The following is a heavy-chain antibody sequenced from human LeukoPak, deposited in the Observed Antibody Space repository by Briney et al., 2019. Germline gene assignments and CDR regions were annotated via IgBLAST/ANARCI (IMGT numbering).Heavy chain of an antibody. J-gene: IGHJ4*02. Sequence: ASVKVSFKASGYTFTDYYMRWVRQAPGQGGEWMGWINPNDGDTNYAQKFQGRVTITRDTSISTARMEVSRLRSDDTAVYYCARANFLYCSSSTCLFDYWGQGTLVTVSS. CDR3: ARANFLYCSSSTCLFDY. CDR2: INPNDGDT. CDR1: GYTFTDYY. V-gene: IGHV1-2*02. D-gene: IGHD2-2*01.